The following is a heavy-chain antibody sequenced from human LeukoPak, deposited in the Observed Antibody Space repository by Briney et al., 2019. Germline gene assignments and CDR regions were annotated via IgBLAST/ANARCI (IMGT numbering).Heavy chain of an antibody. V-gene: IGHV4-34*01. CDR3: ARGIAAAGSLYNWFDP. CDR2: INHSGST. J-gene: IGHJ5*02. D-gene: IGHD6-13*01. CDR1: GGSFSGYY. Sequence: PSETLSLTCAVYGGSFSGYYWSWIRQPPGKGLEWIGEINHSGSTNYNPSLKSRVTISVDTSKNQFSLKLSSVTAADTAVYYCARGIAAAGSLYNWFDPWGQGTLVTVSS.